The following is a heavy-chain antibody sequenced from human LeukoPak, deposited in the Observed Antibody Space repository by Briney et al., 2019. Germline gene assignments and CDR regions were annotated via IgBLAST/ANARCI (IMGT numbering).Heavy chain of an antibody. J-gene: IGHJ4*02. Sequence: GESLKISCAASGFTVSSNYMSWVRQAPGKGLEWVSVIYSGGSTYYADSVKGRFTISRDNSKNTVDLQMNSLRVEDTAVYYCAMRGNTWYDCWGQGTLVTVSS. CDR1: GFTVSSNY. D-gene: IGHD6-13*01. V-gene: IGHV3-53*01. CDR2: IYSGGST. CDR3: AMRGNTWYDC.